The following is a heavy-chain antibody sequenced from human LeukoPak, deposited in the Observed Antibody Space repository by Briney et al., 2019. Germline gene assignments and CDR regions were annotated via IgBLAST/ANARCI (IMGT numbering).Heavy chain of an antibody. D-gene: IGHD5-12*01. CDR3: SLARSAFDI. CDR2: INHSGST. Sequence: SETLSLTCAVYGGSFSGYYWSWIRQPPGKGLEWIGEINHSGSTDYNPSLKSRVTISVDTSKNQFSLKLSSVTAADTAVYFCSLARSAFDIWGQGTMVTVSS. CDR1: GGSFSGYY. V-gene: IGHV4-34*01. J-gene: IGHJ3*02.